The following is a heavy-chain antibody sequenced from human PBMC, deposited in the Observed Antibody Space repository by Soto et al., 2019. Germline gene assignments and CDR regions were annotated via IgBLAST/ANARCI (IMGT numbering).Heavy chain of an antibody. CDR2: IYYTGST. Sequence: SETLSLTCTVFGASVSSGTYYWSWIRQAPGKGLEWVGHIYYTGSTNCNPSLNNRVTISVDTSKNHFSLQLTSVTAADTAVYYCARGAGFSYASTWFDIWGQGTLVT. CDR1: GASVSSGTYY. J-gene: IGHJ5*02. CDR3: ARGAGFSYASTWFDI. V-gene: IGHV4-61*03. D-gene: IGHD5-18*01.